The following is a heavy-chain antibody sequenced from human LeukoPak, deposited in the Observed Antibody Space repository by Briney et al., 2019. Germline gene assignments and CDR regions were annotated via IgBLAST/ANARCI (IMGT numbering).Heavy chain of an antibody. CDR3: AKDIPPTPKSPDAFDI. Sequence: PGGSLRLSCAASGFTFRSYAISWVREAPGKGREWVSAISGSGGSTYYADSVKGRFTSSRDNSKDTRYLQMNSLRSEYTAVYYCAKDIPPTPKSPDAFDIWGQGTMVTVSS. V-gene: IGHV3-23*01. CDR2: ISGSGGST. CDR1: GFTFRSYA. J-gene: IGHJ3*02.